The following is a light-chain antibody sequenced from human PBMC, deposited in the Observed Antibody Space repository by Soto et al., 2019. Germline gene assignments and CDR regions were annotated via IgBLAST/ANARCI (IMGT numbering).Light chain of an antibody. CDR2: DNS. CDR1: SSNIGTGYD. J-gene: IGLJ1*01. Sequence: QSVLTQPPSVSGAPGQRVTISCTGSSSNIGTGYDVHWYQQVPGTAPKLLIYDNSNRPSGVPDRFSGSKSGTSASLAITGLQAEDEAEYYCQSYDSRLSAYVFGSGTKVTV. V-gene: IGLV1-40*01. CDR3: QSYDSRLSAYV.